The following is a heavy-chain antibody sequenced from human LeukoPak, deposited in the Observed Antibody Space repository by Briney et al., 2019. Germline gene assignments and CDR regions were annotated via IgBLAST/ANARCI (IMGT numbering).Heavy chain of an antibody. J-gene: IGHJ6*03. CDR1: GFTFGSYG. D-gene: IGHD2-2*01. CDR2: IRYDGSNK. Sequence: GGSLRLSCAASGFTFGSYGMHWVRQAPGKGLEWVAFIRYDGSNKYYADSVKGRFTISRDNSKNTLYLQMNSLRAEDTAVYYCAKDYRDCSSTSCYYYYYMDVWGKGTTVTVSS. V-gene: IGHV3-30*02. CDR3: AKDYRDCSSTSCYYYYYMDV.